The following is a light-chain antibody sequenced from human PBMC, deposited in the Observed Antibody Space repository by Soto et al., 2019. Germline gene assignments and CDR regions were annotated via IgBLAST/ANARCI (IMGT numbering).Light chain of an antibody. CDR3: QQYGSSPYT. Sequence: EIVLTQSPCTLSSSPLERATLFCRASQSVSSSYFAWYRQKPGQAPRLLIYGASSRATGIPDRFSGSGSGTDFTLTISRLEPEDFAVYYCQQYGSSPYTFGQGTKVDIK. CDR1: QSVSSSY. V-gene: IGKV3-20*01. J-gene: IGKJ2*01. CDR2: GAS.